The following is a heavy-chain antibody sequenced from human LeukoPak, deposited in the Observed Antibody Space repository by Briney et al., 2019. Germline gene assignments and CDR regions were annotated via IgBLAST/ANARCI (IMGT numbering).Heavy chain of an antibody. Sequence: ASVKVSCKASGYIFTDYGITWVRQAPGQGLEWMGWISAYNGNTNYAQKFQGRFTMTTDTSTTTAYMELRSLRFDDTAVYYCARDLAWGYVEQRLGWLDPWGQGALVTVSS. CDR1: GYIFTDYG. CDR3: ARDLAWGYVEQRLGWLDP. D-gene: IGHD1/OR15-1a*01. J-gene: IGHJ5*02. V-gene: IGHV1-18*01. CDR2: ISAYNGNT.